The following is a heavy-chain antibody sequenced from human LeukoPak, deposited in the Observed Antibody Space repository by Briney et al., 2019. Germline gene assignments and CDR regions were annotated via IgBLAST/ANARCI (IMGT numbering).Heavy chain of an antibody. CDR2: IYHSGST. J-gene: IGHJ4*02. CDR1: GYSISSGYY. D-gene: IGHD3-10*01. Sequence: SETPSLTCAVSGYSISSGYYWGWIRQPPGKGLEWIGSIYHSGSTYYNPSLKSRVTISADTSENQFSLKLSSVTAADTAVYYCAREAGYYGSGFYYFDYWGQGTLVTVSS. CDR3: AREAGYYGSGFYYFDY. V-gene: IGHV4-38-2*02.